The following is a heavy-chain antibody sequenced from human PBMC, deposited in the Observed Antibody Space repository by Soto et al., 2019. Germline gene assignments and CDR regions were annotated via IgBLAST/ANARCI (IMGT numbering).Heavy chain of an antibody. Sequence: EVQLLESGGGLVQPGGSLRLSCAASGFTFSNYAMSWVHQAPGKGLDWVSAVSGSGGSTYYADSVKGRFTISRDNSKNTLYLQMNSLRAEDTAVYYCARDNFWSGYRDCWGQGTLVTVSS. J-gene: IGHJ4*02. CDR3: ARDNFWSGYRDC. CDR1: GFTFSNYA. CDR2: VSGSGGST. D-gene: IGHD3-3*01. V-gene: IGHV3-23*01.